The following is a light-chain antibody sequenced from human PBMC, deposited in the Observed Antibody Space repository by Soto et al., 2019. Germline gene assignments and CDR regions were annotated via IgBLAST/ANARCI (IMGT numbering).Light chain of an antibody. V-gene: IGKV1-5*03. J-gene: IGKJ1*01. CDR2: KAS. CDR3: QHYSGYFPWT. CDR1: HSVDSW. Sequence: DIQMTQSPSTLSASVGDSVTITCRASHSVDSWLAWFQQKPGKAPNVLIYKASNLASGVPSRFSGSGSGTEFILTISSLQPDDFATDYCQHYSGYFPWTFGQGTRVEIK.